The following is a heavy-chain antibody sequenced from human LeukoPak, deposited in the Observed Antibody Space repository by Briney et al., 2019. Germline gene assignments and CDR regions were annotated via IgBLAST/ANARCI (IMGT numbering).Heavy chain of an antibody. J-gene: IGHJ4*02. V-gene: IGHV4-34*01. Sequence: SETLSLTCAVYGGSFSGYYWSWIRQPPGKGLEWIGEINHSGSTNYNPSLKSRVTISVDTSKNQFSLKLNSVTAADTAVYYCARGGGIQLWLRGFDYWGQGTLVTVSS. CDR2: INHSGST. CDR3: ARGGGIQLWLRGFDY. D-gene: IGHD5-18*01. CDR1: GGSFSGYY.